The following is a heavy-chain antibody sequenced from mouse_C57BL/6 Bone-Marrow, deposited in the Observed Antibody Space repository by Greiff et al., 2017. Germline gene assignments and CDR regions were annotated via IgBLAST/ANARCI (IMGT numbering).Heavy chain of an antibody. Sequence: QVKLQQPGAELVMPGASVKLSCKASGYTFTSYWMHWVKQRPGQGLEWIGEIDPSDSYTNYNQKFKGKSTMTVDKSSSTAYMQLSSLTSEDSAVYYCAREGGTMDYWGQGTSVTVSS. V-gene: IGHV1-69*01. J-gene: IGHJ4*01. CDR2: IDPSDSYT. CDR1: GYTFTSYW. CDR3: AREGGTMDY.